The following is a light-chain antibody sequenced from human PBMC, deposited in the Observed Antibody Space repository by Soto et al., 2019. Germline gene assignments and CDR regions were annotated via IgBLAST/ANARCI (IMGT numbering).Light chain of an antibody. J-gene: IGKJ4*01. V-gene: IGKV1-9*01. CDR1: QGISSY. Sequence: DIQLTQSPSFLSASVGDRVTITCRASQGISSYLAWFQQKPGKAPKLLIYAASTLQSGVPSRFSGSGSRTEFTLTIGSLQPEDFATYYCQQLNSYPLTFGPGTKVEIK. CDR3: QQLNSYPLT. CDR2: AAS.